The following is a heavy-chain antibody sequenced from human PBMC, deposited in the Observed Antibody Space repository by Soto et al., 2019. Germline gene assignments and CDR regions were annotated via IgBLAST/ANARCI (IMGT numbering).Heavy chain of an antibody. V-gene: IGHV5-10-1*01. CDR1: GYIFTSYW. Sequence: PGESLKISCKGPGYIFTSYWISWVRQMPGKGPEWMVRVDPSDSYSKYSPSFQGHVTISAEKSISTAYLQWSSLKASDTAMYYCARQKYCSSTRCLNNDYYYYYGMDVWGQGTTVTVSS. CDR2: VDPSDSYS. D-gene: IGHD2-2*01. J-gene: IGHJ6*02. CDR3: ARQKYCSSTRCLNNDYYYYYGMDV.